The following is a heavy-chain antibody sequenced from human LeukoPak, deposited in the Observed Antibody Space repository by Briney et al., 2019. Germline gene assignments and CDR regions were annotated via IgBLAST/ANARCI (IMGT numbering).Heavy chain of an antibody. D-gene: IGHD4-17*01. CDR3: ARQEDYGDYYYGMDV. CDR2: FDPEDGET. Sequence: ASVKVSCKVSGYTLTELSMHWVRQAPGKGLEWMGGFDPEDGETIYAQKFQGRVTMTEDTSTDTAYMELSSLKASDTAMYYCARQEDYGDYYYGMDVWGQGTTVTVSS. V-gene: IGHV1-24*01. J-gene: IGHJ6*02. CDR1: GYTLTELS.